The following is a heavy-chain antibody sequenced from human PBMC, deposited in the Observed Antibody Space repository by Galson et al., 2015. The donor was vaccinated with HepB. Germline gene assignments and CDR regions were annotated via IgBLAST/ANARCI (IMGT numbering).Heavy chain of an antibody. D-gene: IGHD4-17*01. J-gene: IGHJ4*02. V-gene: IGHV6-1*01. CDR2: TYYRSKWYN. CDR3: ARWRHDSGDFDY. CDR1: GDSVSSNSAA. Sequence: ISGDSVSSNSAAWNWIRQSPSRGLEWLGRTYYRSKWYNDYAVSVKSQITINPDTSKNQFSQQLNSVTPEDTAVYYCARWRHDSGDFDYWSQGALITVSS.